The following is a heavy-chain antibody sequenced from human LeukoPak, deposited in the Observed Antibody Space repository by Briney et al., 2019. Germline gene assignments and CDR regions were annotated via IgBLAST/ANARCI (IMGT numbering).Heavy chain of an antibody. J-gene: IGHJ4*02. V-gene: IGHV3-64*01. CDR3: ARDSEVGATDY. CDR1: GFTFSSYA. D-gene: IGHD1-26*01. CDR2: ISSNGGST. Sequence: GGSLRLSCAASGFTFSSYAMHWVRQAPGGGLEYVSAISSNGGSTYYANSVKGRFTISRDNSKNTLYLQMGSLRAEDMAVYYCARDSEVGATDYWGQGTLVTVSS.